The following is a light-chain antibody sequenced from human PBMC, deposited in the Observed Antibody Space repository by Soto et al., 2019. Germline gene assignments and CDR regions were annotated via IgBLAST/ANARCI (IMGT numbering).Light chain of an antibody. V-gene: IGKV3-20*01. CDR3: QQYGSSPG. CDR1: QSVSSSY. J-gene: IGKJ1*01. CDR2: GAS. Sequence: EIVLTQSPGTLSLSPWERATLSCRASQSVSSSYLAWCQQKPGQAPRLLIYGASSRATGIPDRFSGSGSGTDFTLTISRLEPEDFAVYYCQQYGSSPGFGQGTKVDIK.